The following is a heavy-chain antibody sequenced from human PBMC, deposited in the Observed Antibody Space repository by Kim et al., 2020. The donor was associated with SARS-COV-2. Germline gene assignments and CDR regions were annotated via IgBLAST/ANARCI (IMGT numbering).Heavy chain of an antibody. CDR1: GFTFSSYE. CDR2: ISSSGSTI. D-gene: IGHD3-22*01. V-gene: IGHV3-48*03. Sequence: GGSLRLSCAASGFTFSSYEMNWVRQAPGKGLEWVSYISSSGSTIYYADSVKGRFTISRDNAKNSLYLQMNSLRAEDTAVYYCAREGEYYYDSSGVFGGSWFDPWGQGTLVTVSS. CDR3: AREGEYYYDSSGVFGGSWFDP. J-gene: IGHJ5*02.